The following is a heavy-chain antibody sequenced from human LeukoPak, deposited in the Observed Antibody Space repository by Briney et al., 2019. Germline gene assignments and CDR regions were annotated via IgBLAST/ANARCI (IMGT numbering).Heavy chain of an antibody. V-gene: IGHV4-38-2*02. CDR2: IYHSGST. D-gene: IGHD2-21*02. Sequence: PSETLSLTCTVSGYSISSGDYWGWIRQPPGKGLEWIGSIYHSGSTYYNPSLESRVTISVDTSKNQFSLKLTSVTAADTAVYYCARVGCVKVSDCYPPWPYYFDYWGQGTLVTVSS. J-gene: IGHJ4*02. CDR1: GYSISSGDY. CDR3: ARVGCVKVSDCYPPWPYYFDY.